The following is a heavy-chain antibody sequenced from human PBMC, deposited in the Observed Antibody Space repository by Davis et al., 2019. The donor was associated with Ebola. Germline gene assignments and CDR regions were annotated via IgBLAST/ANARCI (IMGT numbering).Heavy chain of an antibody. V-gene: IGHV4-61*01. J-gene: IGHJ6*04. Sequence: MPSETLSLTCTVSGGSVSSGSYYWSWIRQPPGKGLEWIAYIYYSGNTHYNPSLKSRVTISVDTSKNQFSLKLSSVTAADTAVYYCAREGYSYGSYYYYGMDVWGKGTTVTVSS. CDR3: AREGYSYGSYYYYGMDV. CDR1: GGSVSSGSYY. D-gene: IGHD5-18*01. CDR2: IYYSGNT.